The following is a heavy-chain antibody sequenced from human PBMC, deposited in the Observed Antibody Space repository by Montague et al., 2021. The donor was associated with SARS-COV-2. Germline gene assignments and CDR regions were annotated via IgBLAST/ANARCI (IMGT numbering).Heavy chain of an antibody. CDR1: GRSTASHY. D-gene: IGHD6-19*01. V-gene: IGHV4-59*08. J-gene: IGHJ3*01. CDR3: ARGWALDP. CDR2: VYYNGDT. Sequence: SETLSLTCTVSGRSTASHYWNWIRQSPGKRPEWIGYVYYNGDTKYNPSLQSRVTISIDTSENQFSLRLNSVTAADTAVYFCARGWALDPWGRGRLVTVSS.